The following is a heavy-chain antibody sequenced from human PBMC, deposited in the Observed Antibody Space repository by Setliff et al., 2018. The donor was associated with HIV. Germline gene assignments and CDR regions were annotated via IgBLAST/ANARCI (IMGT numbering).Heavy chain of an antibody. J-gene: IGHJ4*02. V-gene: IGHV3-23*01. CDR2: ISGESRRT. D-gene: IGHD5-12*01. Sequence: PGGSLRLSCAASGFMFSDYAMSWVRQVPGKGLEWVSIISGESRRTSYADSVKGRFTISRDNSKNTMYLQMNSLRVEDTAVYYCARDTPPEPSGYDVASIGDYWGQGTLVTVSS. CDR1: GFMFSDYA. CDR3: ARDTPPEPSGYDVASIGDY.